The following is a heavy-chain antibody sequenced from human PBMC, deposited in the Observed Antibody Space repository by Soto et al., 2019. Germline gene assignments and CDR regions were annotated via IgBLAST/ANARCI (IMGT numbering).Heavy chain of an antibody. V-gene: IGHV4-34*02. CDR2: INHGGST. D-gene: IGHD3-10*01. Sequence: QVQLQQWGAGLLKPSETLSLSCAVYGGSFSAYYWSWIRQPPGKGLEWIGEINHGGSTNYNPSLKSRVTISLDTPNDQFSLKLNSVTAADTAVYYCARGYGSGSYWAYWGQGTLVTVSS. CDR1: GGSFSAYY. CDR3: ARGYGSGSYWAY. J-gene: IGHJ4*02.